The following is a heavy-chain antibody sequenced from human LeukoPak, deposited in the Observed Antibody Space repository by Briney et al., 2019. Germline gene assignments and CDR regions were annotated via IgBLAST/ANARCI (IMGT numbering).Heavy chain of an antibody. V-gene: IGHV1-46*01. CDR1: GYTLTELS. CDR3: ARVRDGYNDAYDI. CDR2: IKPSGDHT. Sequence: ASVKVSCKVSGYTLTELSMHWVRQAPGQRLEWMGIIKPSGDHTNYAQKFQDRVTMTRDTSASTVYMELSSLKSEDTAVYYCARVRDGYNDAYDIWGQGTMVTVTS. J-gene: IGHJ3*02. D-gene: IGHD5-24*01.